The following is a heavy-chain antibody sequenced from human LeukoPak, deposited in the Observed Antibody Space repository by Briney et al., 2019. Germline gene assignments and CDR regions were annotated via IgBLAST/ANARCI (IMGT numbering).Heavy chain of an antibody. CDR3: AREGYYYDNSGYYYVAFDY. D-gene: IGHD3-22*01. CDR1: GGSISSYY. J-gene: IGHJ4*02. V-gene: IGHV4-4*07. CDR2: IYTSGST. Sequence: PSETLSLTCTVSGGSISSYYWSWIRQPPGKGLEWIGRIYTSGSTNYNPSLKSRVTMSVDTSKNQFSLKLSSVTAADTAVYYCAREGYYYDNSGYYYVAFDYWGQGTLVTVSS.